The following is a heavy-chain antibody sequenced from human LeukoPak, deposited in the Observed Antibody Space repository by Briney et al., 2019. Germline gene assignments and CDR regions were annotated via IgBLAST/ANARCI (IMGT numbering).Heavy chain of an antibody. J-gene: IGHJ4*02. Sequence: PGGSLRLSCAASGFTFSGYAMSWVRQAPGKGLEWVSAISGSGGSTYYADSVKGRFTISRDNSKNTLYLQMNSLRAEDTAVYYCARDGYSFGHDFDYWGQGTLVTVSS. D-gene: IGHD5-18*01. CDR2: ISGSGGST. CDR3: ARDGYSFGHDFDY. CDR1: GFTFSGYA. V-gene: IGHV3-23*01.